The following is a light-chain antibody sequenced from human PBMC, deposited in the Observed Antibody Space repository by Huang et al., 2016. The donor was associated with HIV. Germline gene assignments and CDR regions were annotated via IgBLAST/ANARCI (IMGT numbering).Light chain of an antibody. CDR2: ATS. CDR1: QDIGTY. CDR3: QKYNSVPRT. Sequence: DIQMTQSPSSLSASVGDRVRLSCRASQDIGTYLAWYQHKPGKVPNLLIYATSTLQSGVPSRFSGSGSGTNFTLTIGSLRPEDVATYYCQKYNSVPRTFGQGTKVQIK. V-gene: IGKV1-27*01. J-gene: IGKJ1*01.